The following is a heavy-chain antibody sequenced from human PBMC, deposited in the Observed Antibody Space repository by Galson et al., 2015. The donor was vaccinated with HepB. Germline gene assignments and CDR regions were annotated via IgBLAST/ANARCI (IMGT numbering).Heavy chain of an antibody. CDR2: IYYSGST. CDR1: GGSISSYY. D-gene: IGHD6-19*01. V-gene: IGHV4-59*08. Sequence: SETLSLTCTVSGGSISSYYWNWIRQPPGKGLEWIGYIYYSGSTNYNPSLKSRVTISVDTSKNQFSLKLSSVTAADTAVYYCARSRIAVAGTAWFDPWGQGTLVTVSS. CDR3: ARSRIAVAGTAWFDP. J-gene: IGHJ5*02.